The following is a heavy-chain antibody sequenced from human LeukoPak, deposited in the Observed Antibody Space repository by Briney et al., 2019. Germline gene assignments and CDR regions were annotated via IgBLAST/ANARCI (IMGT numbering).Heavy chain of an antibody. V-gene: IGHV4-39*01. CDR3: ARLILTGSKRGIDY. CDR2: IYYSGST. D-gene: IGHD3-9*01. Sequence: SETLSLTCTVSGGSINSSSYYWGWLRQPPGTGLEWIGSIYYSGSTYYNPSLKSRVTISVDTSKNQFSLKLSSVTAADTAVYYCARLILTGSKRGIDYWGQGTLVTVSS. J-gene: IGHJ4*02. CDR1: GGSINSSSYY.